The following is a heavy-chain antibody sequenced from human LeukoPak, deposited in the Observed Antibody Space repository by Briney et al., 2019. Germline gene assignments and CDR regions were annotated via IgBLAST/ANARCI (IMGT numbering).Heavy chain of an antibody. Sequence: VKPSETLSLTCTVSGGSISSYYWSWIRQPPGKGLEWIGYIYYSGSTYYNPSLKSRVTISVDTSKNQFSLKLSSVTAADTAVYYCARGYQRFDYWGQGTLVTVSS. CDR1: GGSISSYY. CDR3: ARGYQRFDY. V-gene: IGHV4-30-4*01. D-gene: IGHD1-1*01. J-gene: IGHJ4*02. CDR2: IYYSGST.